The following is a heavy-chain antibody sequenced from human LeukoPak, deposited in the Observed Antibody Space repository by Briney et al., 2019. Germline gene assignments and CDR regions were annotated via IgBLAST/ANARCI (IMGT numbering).Heavy chain of an antibody. CDR2: MSVFNGYT. CDR3: ARAIGSVDYYGVDV. V-gene: IGHV1-18*01. Sequence: ASVKVSCRASGYTFTDHGITWVRQDPGRGFEWLGWMSVFNGYTKHAPRFQGRVTMTTDASTRTAYMEMRGLQSDDTAVYYCARAIGSVDYYGVDVWGQGTTVIVSS. D-gene: IGHD3-16*01. J-gene: IGHJ6*02. CDR1: GYTFTDHG.